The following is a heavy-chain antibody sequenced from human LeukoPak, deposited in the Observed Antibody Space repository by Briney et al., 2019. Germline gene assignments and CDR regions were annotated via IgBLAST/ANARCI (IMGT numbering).Heavy chain of an antibody. V-gene: IGHV3-7*01. CDR2: IQQDGSAK. D-gene: IGHD3-22*01. J-gene: IGHJ4*02. CDR1: GFTFSTSW. CDR3: ARFSLYDNSGYYSWLFDF. Sequence: GGSLRLSCAASGFTFSTSWMIWVRQAPGKGLEWVANIQQDGSAKYYVDSVKGRFTISRDNAKNSLYLQMNSLRAEDTAVYYCARFSLYDNSGYYSWLFDFWGQGTLVTVSS.